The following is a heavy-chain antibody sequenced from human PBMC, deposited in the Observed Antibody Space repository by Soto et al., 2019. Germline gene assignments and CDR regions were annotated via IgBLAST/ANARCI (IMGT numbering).Heavy chain of an antibody. CDR3: ARDRLPGSSWYVGY. J-gene: IGHJ4*02. CDR1: GFTFSSYG. CDR2: IWYDGSNK. Sequence: HPGGSLRLSCAASGFTFSSYGMHWVRQAPGKGLEWVAVIWYDGSNKYYADSVKGRFTISRDNSKNTLYLQMNSLRAEDTAVYYCARDRLPGSSWYVGYWGQGTLVTVSS. D-gene: IGHD6-13*01. V-gene: IGHV3-33*01.